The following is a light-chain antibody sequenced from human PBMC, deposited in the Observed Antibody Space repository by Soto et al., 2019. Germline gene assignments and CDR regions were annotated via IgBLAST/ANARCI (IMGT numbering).Light chain of an antibody. CDR3: RQGTLWTIT. CDR2: KVS. J-gene: IGKJ5*01. V-gene: IGKV2-30*02. Sequence: VVTQSPLSLLVNLVQTADMGCRFNHRNVHRDGIAYFSWFQQRPGRSPRRLIYKVSNRDSGVPARFSGSGSGTDFALKISRVEAEDVGVYYCRQGTLWTITFSHVARLEIK. CDR1: HRNVHRDGIAY.